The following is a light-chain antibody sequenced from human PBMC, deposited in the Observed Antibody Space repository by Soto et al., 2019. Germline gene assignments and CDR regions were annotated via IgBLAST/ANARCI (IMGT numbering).Light chain of an antibody. Sequence: QSALTQPASVSGSPGQPITLSCTGTTSDVGGYHFVSWYQQHPGKAPKLMIYEVTNRPSGVSDRFSGSKSGNTASLAISGLQAEDEADYYCYSYTTTSTYVFGSGTKVTVL. CDR3: YSYTTTSTYV. CDR1: TSDVGGYHF. CDR2: EVT. J-gene: IGLJ1*01. V-gene: IGLV2-14*01.